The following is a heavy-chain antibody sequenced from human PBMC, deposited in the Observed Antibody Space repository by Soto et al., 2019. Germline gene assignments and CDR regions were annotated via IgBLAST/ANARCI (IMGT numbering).Heavy chain of an antibody. CDR2: ISGSGHSK. CDR3: AKTRSLSDFYYGMEG. CDR1: GFSFSSHA. Sequence: EVQLLESGGGLVQPGGSLTLSCAASGFSFSSHAMSWVRQAPGEGLEWVSGISGSGHSKYYADFVKGQCTSSRDNSKNPLDLQMNSLRVEDTAVYYCAKTRSLSDFYYGMEGWGQGTTVTVYS. V-gene: IGHV3-23*01. J-gene: IGHJ6*02.